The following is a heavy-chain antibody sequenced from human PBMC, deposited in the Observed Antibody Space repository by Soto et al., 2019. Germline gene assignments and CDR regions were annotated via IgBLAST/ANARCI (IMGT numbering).Heavy chain of an antibody. D-gene: IGHD2-15*01. CDR3: ATYNMRPGGNHWFDP. V-gene: IGHV3-7*01. Sequence: GGSLRLSCTASGFGFSSYWMNWVRQAPGKGLEWVANINQNGNEIYYVDSVRGRFSISRDNAQNSLYLQMNNLGADDTAVYYCATYNMRPGGNHWFDPWGQGT. CDR1: GFGFSSYW. J-gene: IGHJ5*02. CDR2: INQNGNEI.